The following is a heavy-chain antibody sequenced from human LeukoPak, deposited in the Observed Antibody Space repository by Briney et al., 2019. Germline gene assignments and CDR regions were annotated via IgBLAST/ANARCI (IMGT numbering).Heavy chain of an antibody. J-gene: IGHJ3*02. CDR3: ARDRGWIQHDI. D-gene: IGHD5-18*01. CDR1: GFAFSDSW. CDR2: IKGDGSAK. V-gene: IGHV3-7*01. Sequence: GGSLRLSCAASGFAFSDSWMTWIRQAPGKGLEWVAFIKGDGSAKKYVDSVKGRFTISRDNAKNSLFLQMNSLRAEDMAVYYCARDRGWIQHDIWGQGTMVTVSS.